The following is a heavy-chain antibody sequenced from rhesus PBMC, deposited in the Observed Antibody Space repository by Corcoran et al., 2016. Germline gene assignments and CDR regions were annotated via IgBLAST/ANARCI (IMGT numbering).Heavy chain of an antibody. CDR3: TRHEVGTYGSSYGLDS. V-gene: IGHV4-99*01. D-gene: IGHD4-29*01. J-gene: IGHJ6*01. Sequence: QVQLQESGPGLVKPSETLSLTCAVSGSSLSIGYYWGWIRQPPGKGLEYIGYFSGSRGTTYYNPSLKSRVTSSKDTSKNQFSLTLSSVTAADTAVYYCTRHEVGTYGSSYGLDSWGQGVVVTVSS. CDR1: GSSLSIGYY. CDR2: FSGSRGTT.